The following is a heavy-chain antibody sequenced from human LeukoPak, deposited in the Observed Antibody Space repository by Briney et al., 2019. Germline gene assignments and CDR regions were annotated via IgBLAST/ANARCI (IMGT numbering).Heavy chain of an antibody. Sequence: SETLSLTCTVSGGSISSSSYYWGWIRQPPGKGLEWIGSIYYSGSTNYSPSLKSRVTISVDTSKNQFSLKLRSVTAADTAVYYCARGLRYSYYYMDVWGKGTTVTVSS. J-gene: IGHJ6*03. CDR3: ARGLRYSYYYMDV. V-gene: IGHV4-39*07. CDR2: IYYSGST. CDR1: GGSISSSSYY.